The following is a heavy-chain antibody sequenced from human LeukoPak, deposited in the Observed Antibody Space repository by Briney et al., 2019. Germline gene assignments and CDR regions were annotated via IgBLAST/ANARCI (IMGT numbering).Heavy chain of an antibody. Sequence: GGSLRLSCAASGFTFSSYWMSWVRQAPGKGLEWVANIKEDGSEKYYVDSVKGRFTISRDNAKNSLYLQMNSLRGEDTAVYYCARARPGGYFDYWGQGTLVTVSS. D-gene: IGHD4-23*01. V-gene: IGHV3-7*01. CDR1: GFTFSSYW. CDR2: IKEDGSEK. J-gene: IGHJ4*02. CDR3: ARARPGGYFDY.